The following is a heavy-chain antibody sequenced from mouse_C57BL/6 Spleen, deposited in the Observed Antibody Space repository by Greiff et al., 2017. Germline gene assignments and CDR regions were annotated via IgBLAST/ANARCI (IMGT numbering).Heavy chain of an antibody. CDR3: ARKDPDYAMDY. CDR2: IDPSDSYT. V-gene: IGHV1-59*01. Sequence: QVQLQQPGAELVRPGTSVKLSCKASGYTFTSYWMHWVKQRPGQGLEWIGVIDPSDSYTNYNQKFKGKATLTVDTSSSTAYMQLSSLTSEDSAVYYCARKDPDYAMDYWGQGTSVTGSS. CDR1: GYTFTSYW. J-gene: IGHJ4*01.